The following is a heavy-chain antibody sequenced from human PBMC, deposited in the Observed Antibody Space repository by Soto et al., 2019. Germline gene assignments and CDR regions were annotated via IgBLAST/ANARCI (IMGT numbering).Heavy chain of an antibody. J-gene: IGHJ6*03. Sequence: SVKVSCKASGFTFTSSSMQWVRQARGQRLEWIGWIVVGSGNTNYAQKFQERVTITRDMSTSTAYMELSSLRSEDTAVYYCAAGTGVADYYYYMDVWGKGTTVTVSS. CDR1: GFTFTSSS. D-gene: IGHD3-3*01. V-gene: IGHV1-58*02. CDR2: IVVGSGNT. CDR3: AAGTGVADYYYYMDV.